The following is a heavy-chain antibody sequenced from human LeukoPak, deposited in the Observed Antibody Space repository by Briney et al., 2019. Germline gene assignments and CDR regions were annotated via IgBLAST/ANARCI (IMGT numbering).Heavy chain of an antibody. CDR2: ITARADST. J-gene: IGHJ4*02. V-gene: IGHV3-23*01. D-gene: IGHD6-13*01. Sequence: PGGSLRLSCAASGFTFSNYAMSWVRQAPGKGLEWVSGITARADSTYYADSVKGRVTISRDNSKNTLFLQLNSLRAEDAAVYYCARDSAGTVDYWGQGILVTVSS. CDR1: GFTFSNYA. CDR3: ARDSAGTVDY.